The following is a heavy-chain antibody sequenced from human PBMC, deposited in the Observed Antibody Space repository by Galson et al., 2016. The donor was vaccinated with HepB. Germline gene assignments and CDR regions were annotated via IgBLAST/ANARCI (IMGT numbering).Heavy chain of an antibody. D-gene: IGHD3-16*02. V-gene: IGHV3-53*01. CDR1: GFTVSNHY. Sequence: SLRLSCAASGFTVSNHYMSWVRQAPGKGLEWVSLIYSGGSTSYADSVKGRFTISRDHFKNTLYLQMNSLRADHTAVYSCTCGRSPGAYWGQGTLVTVSS. CDR3: TCGRSPGAY. CDR2: IYSGGST. J-gene: IGHJ4*02.